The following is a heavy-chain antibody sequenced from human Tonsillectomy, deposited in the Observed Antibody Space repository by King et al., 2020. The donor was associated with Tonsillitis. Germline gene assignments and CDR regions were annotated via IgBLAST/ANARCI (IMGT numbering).Heavy chain of an antibody. D-gene: IGHD3-10*01. CDR1: GFTFSSYG. Sequence: VQLVESGGGVVQPGRSLRLSCAASGFTFSSYGVHWVRQAPGKGLEWVAVISHDGTKKYYADSAKGRFTISRDNSKNTLYLQMNSLRAEDTAVYYCAKELPSRGAYDGAGFGATYWGQGTLVTVS. CDR3: AKELPSRGAYDGAGFGATY. V-gene: IGHV3-30*18. J-gene: IGHJ4*02. CDR2: ISHDGTKK.